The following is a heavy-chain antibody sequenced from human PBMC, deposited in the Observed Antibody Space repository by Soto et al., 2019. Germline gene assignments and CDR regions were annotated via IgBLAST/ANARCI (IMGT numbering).Heavy chain of an antibody. CDR1: GGSISSSSYY. V-gene: IGHV4-39*07. D-gene: IGHD3-22*01. CDR3: ARGNYYDSSGYYDY. Sequence: SETLSLTCTVSGGSISSSSYYWGWIRQPPGKGLEWIGSIYYSGSTYYNPSLKSRVTISVDTSKNQFSLKLSSVTAADTAVYYCARGNYYDSSGYYDYWGQGTLVTVS. J-gene: IGHJ4*02. CDR2: IYYSGST.